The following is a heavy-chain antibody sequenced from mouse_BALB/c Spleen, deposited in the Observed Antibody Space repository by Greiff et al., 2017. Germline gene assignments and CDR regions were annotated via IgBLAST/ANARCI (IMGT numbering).Heavy chain of an antibody. CDR2: INPNNGGT. Sequence: EVQLQQSGPELVKPGASVKIPCKASGYTFTDYNMDWVKQSHGKSLEWIGDINPNNGGTIYNQKFKGKATLTVDKSSSTAYMELRSLTSEDTAVYYCARRYLGIYYAMDYWGQGTSVTVSS. CDR1: GYTFTDYN. J-gene: IGHJ4*01. D-gene: IGHD1-1*01. V-gene: IGHV1-18*01. CDR3: ARRYLGIYYAMDY.